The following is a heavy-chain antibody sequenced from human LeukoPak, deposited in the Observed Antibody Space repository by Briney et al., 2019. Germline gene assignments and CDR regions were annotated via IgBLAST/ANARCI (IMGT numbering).Heavy chain of an antibody. D-gene: IGHD2-2*01. Sequence: GGSLRLSCAASGFTFSRYAMSGVRQAPGKGLEWVSAISGSGGSTYYADSVKGRFTISRDNSKNTLYLQMNSLRAEDTAVYYCAKLYCSSTSCYDGYYFDYWGQGTLVTVSS. J-gene: IGHJ4*02. CDR3: AKLYCSSTSCYDGYYFDY. CDR1: GFTFSRYA. V-gene: IGHV3-23*01. CDR2: ISGSGGST.